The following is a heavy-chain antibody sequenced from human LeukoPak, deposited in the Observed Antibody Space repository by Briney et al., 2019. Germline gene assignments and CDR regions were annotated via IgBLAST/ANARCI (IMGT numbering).Heavy chain of an antibody. CDR3: ARGVPTGIDYFDY. V-gene: IGHV3-7*01. CDR2: IKQDGSEK. Sequence: GGSLRLSCAASGFTFSTYWMSWVRQAPGKGLEWVANIKQDGSEKFYVDSVKGRFSISRDNAKNSLYLQMNSLRAEDTAVYYCARGVPTGIDYFDYWGQGTLVTVSS. CDR1: GFTFSTYW. D-gene: IGHD1-1*01. J-gene: IGHJ4*02.